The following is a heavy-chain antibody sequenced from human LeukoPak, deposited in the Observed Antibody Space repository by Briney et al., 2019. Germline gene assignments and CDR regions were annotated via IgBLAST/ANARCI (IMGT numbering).Heavy chain of an antibody. CDR3: TRENYVPDS. V-gene: IGHV3-7*03. Sequence: PGGSLRLSCAASGFTFISYWMSWVRQAPGKGLEWVANIKQDGSEKYYVDSVRGRFTISRGDAKNSLFLQMNGLRADDTAVYYCTRENYVPDSWGQGTLVTVSS. CDR1: GFTFISYW. J-gene: IGHJ4*02. D-gene: IGHD3-10*02. CDR2: IKQDGSEK.